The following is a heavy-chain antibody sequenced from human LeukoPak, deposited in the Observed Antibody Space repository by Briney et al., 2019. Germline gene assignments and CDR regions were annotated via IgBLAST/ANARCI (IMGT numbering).Heavy chain of an antibody. CDR2: INHSGST. CDR1: GGSFSGYY. D-gene: IGHD3-22*01. J-gene: IGHJ4*02. V-gene: IGHV4-34*01. CDR3: ARGVRYYYDSSGSHHFDY. Sequence: SETLSLTCAVYGGSFSGYYWSWIRQPPGKGLEWIGEINHSGSTNYNPSLKSRVTISVDTSKNQFSLKLSSVTAADTAVYYCARGVRYYYDSSGSHHFDYWGQGTLVTVSS.